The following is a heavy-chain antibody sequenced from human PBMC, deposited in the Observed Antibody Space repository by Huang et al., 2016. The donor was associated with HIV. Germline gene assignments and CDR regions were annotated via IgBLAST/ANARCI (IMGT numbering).Heavy chain of an antibody. V-gene: IGHV4-34*02. Sequence: QVQLQQWGAGLLKPSATLSLTCAVYGGSFSDYYWSWIRQPPGKGLEWIGEINHCGSTNYNPSLKSRVTISVDTSKNQFSLKLSSVTAADTAVYYCARGRFRFDYWGQGTLVTVSS. CDR3: ARGRFRFDY. J-gene: IGHJ4*02. CDR2: INHCGST. CDR1: GGSFSDYY.